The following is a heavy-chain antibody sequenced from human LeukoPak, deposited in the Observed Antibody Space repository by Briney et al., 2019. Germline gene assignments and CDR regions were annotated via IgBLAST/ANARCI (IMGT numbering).Heavy chain of an antibody. D-gene: IGHD3-9*01. Sequence: GASVKVSCKVSGYTLTELSMHWVRQAPGQGLEWMGWINPNSGGTYYTQNFQGRVAMTRDTSITTAYMELGRLTSGDTAVYYCASTSEPLFDWLLAVFDYWGQGTLVTVSS. CDR2: INPNSGGT. CDR3: ASTSEPLFDWLLAVFDY. CDR1: GYTLTELS. J-gene: IGHJ4*02. V-gene: IGHV1-2*02.